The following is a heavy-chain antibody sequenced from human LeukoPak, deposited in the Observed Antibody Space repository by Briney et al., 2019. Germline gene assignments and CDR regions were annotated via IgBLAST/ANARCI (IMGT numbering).Heavy chain of an antibody. J-gene: IGHJ4*02. CDR2: INPNSGGT. D-gene: IGHD5-18*01. CDR1: GYTFTGYY. V-gene: IGHV1-2*02. CDR3: ARGTSYGLDY. Sequence: GASVKVSCTASGYTFTGYYMHWVRQAPGQGLEWMGWINPNSGGTNYAQKFQGRVTMTRDTSISTAYMELRRLRSEDTDVYYCARGTSYGLDYWGQGTLVTVSS.